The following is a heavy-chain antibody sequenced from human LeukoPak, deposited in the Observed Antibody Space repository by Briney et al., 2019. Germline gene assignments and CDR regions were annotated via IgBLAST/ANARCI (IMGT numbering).Heavy chain of an antibody. CDR3: ARGPGLGDWFDP. J-gene: IGHJ5*02. CDR2: IIPILGIA. D-gene: IGHD3-10*01. CDR1: GGTFSSYT. V-gene: IGHV1-69*02. Sequence: SVKVSCKASGGTFSSYTISWVRQAPGQGLEWMGRIIPILGIANYAQKFQGRVTSTADKSTSTAYMELSSLRSEDTAVYYCARGPGLGDWFDPWGQGTLVTVSS.